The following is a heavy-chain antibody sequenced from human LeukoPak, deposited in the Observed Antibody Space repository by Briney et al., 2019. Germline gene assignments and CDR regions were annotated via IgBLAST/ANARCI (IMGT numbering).Heavy chain of an antibody. J-gene: IGHJ4*02. CDR2: TSSSDAGT. CDR3: ARGAMKTNYYHDYFDY. CDR1: GFTLSTYA. Sequence: GGSLRLSCAASGFTLSTYAVSWVRQTPGKGLEWVAATSSSDAGTYHADSVRGRFTISRDNSKNTLYLQMNSLRVEDTAVYYCARGAMKTNYYHDYFDYWGQGTLVTVSS. D-gene: IGHD1-26*01. V-gene: IGHV3-23*01.